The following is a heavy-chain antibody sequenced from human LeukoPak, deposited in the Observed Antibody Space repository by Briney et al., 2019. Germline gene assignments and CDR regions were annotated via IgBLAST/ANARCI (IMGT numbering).Heavy chain of an antibody. CDR1: GGSISSSSYY. D-gene: IGHD3-9*01. V-gene: IGHV4-39*02. Sequence: SETLSLTCTVSGGSISSSSYYWGWIRQPPGKGLEWIGNIYYNGNTYYSPSLKGRVTISVDTSKNQFSLKLSSVTAADTAMYYCARDMTDWWFDPWGQGTLVTVSS. CDR3: ARDMTDWWFDP. J-gene: IGHJ5*02. CDR2: IYYNGNT.